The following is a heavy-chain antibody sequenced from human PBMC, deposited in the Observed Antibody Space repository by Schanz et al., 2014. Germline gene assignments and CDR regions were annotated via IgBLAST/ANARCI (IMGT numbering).Heavy chain of an antibody. CDR3: AKVAPAATYLDS. CDR1: GFTFDPYA. D-gene: IGHD2-2*01. V-gene: IGHV3-30-3*01. Sequence: QVQLVESGGGVVQPGGSLRLSCAASGFTFDPYAMHWLRQSPGKGLEWVAVLSFDESRKFYADSEKGRFTISRDNAKNSLFLQMNSLSAEDTAVYYCAKVAPAATYLDSWGLGTLVTVSS. J-gene: IGHJ4*02. CDR2: LSFDESRK.